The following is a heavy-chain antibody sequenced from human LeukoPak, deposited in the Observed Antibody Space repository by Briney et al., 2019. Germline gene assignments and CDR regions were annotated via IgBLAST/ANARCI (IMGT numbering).Heavy chain of an antibody. V-gene: IGHV3-7*01. CDR1: GFTFSSYW. J-gene: IGHJ4*02. CDR2: IKQDGSEK. D-gene: IGHD6-13*01. Sequence: GGSLRLSCAASGFTFSSYWMSWVRQAPGKGLEWVANIKQDGSEKYYVDSVKGRFTISEDNAKNSLYLQMNSLRAEDTAVYYCARDASSSWYVEYYFDYWGQGTLVTVSS. CDR3: ARDASSSWYVEYYFDY.